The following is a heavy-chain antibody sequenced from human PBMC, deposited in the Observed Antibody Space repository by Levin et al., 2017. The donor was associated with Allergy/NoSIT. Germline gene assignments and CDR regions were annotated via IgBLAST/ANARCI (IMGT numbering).Heavy chain of an antibody. CDR1: GGSITTNSAY. CDR3: ARFPKPGWFDP. V-gene: IGHV4-39*01. Sequence: PSETLSLTCTVSGGSITTNSAYWAWIRQPPGKGLEWLGTLYYTGDTYYNSSLKSRLIMSVDTSNNQFSLSLSSVTASDTSIYYCARFPKPGWFDPWGQGTLVNVSS. J-gene: IGHJ5*02. D-gene: IGHD7-27*01. CDR2: LYYTGDT.